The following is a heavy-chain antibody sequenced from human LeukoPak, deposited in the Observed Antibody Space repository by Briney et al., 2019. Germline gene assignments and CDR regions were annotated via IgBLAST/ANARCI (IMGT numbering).Heavy chain of an antibody. D-gene: IGHD3-22*01. J-gene: IGHJ4*02. CDR1: GFTFSHFW. CDR3: AREGDSSGPSVGLDY. CDR2: IKKTGSET. Sequence: GGSLRLSCAASGFTFSHFWMSWVRQAPGKGLEWVAYIKKTGSETYYVDSVKGRFTITRDNTRSSLFLQMYSLRAEDTAVYYCAREGDSSGPSVGLDYWGQGTLVTVSS. V-gene: IGHV3-7*01.